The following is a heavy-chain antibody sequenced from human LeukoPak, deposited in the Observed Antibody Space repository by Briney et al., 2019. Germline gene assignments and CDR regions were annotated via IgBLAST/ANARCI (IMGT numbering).Heavy chain of an antibody. CDR2: MYYDGST. Sequence: SETLSPTCTVSGGSISSGSYYWGWIRQPPGKGLEWIGYMYYDGSTYYNTSLKRRVTISLDTSKNQFSLKLNSVTATDTAVYYCAGSGTYSDDAFDIGGQGTMVIVSS. CDR1: GGSISSGSYY. D-gene: IGHD3-10*01. CDR3: AGSGTYSDDAFDI. J-gene: IGHJ3*02. V-gene: IGHV4-39*01.